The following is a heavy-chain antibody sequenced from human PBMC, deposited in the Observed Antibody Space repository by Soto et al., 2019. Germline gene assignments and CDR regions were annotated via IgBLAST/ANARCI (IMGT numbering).Heavy chain of an antibody. Sequence: GGSLRLSCAASGFTFSSYTIHWVRQAPGKGLGWVALILYDGGNKYYADSVKGGFTISRDNSKNTLYLQMNSLRAEDTAVYYCARDNGYSHGHGMDVWGQGTTVTVSS. D-gene: IGHD5-18*01. CDR3: ARDNGYSHGHGMDV. J-gene: IGHJ6*02. CDR1: GFTFSSYT. CDR2: ILYDGGNK. V-gene: IGHV3-30-3*01.